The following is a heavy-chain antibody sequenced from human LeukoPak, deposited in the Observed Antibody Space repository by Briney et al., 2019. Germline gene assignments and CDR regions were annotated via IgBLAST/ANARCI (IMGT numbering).Heavy chain of an antibody. CDR1: GYTFTNYD. Sequence: ASVKVSCKASGYTFTNYDINWVRQATGQGLEWMGWMNPNSGNTGYAQKFQGRVTMTRNTSISTAYMELSSLRSEDTAVYYCARGNYDILTGYYPDYWGQGTLVTVSS. D-gene: IGHD3-9*01. CDR2: MNPNSGNT. V-gene: IGHV1-8*02. J-gene: IGHJ4*02. CDR3: ARGNYDILTGYYPDY.